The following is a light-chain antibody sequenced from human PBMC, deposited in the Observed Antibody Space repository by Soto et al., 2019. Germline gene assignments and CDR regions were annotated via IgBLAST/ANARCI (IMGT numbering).Light chain of an antibody. V-gene: IGKV3-20*01. CDR3: QQYGTSPQT. CDR2: GSS. CDR1: QSVRSRY. Sequence: EIVLTQSPGTLSLSPGERATLSCRASQSVRSRYLAWYQQKPGQAPRLLIYGSSSRPPGIPDRVSGSVSGTEFTLTISRLEPEDFAVYYCQQYGTSPQTFGQGTKVDIK. J-gene: IGKJ1*01.